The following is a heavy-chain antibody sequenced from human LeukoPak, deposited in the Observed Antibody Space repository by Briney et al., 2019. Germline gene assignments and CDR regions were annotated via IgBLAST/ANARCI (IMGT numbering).Heavy chain of an antibody. V-gene: IGHV3-23*01. CDR3: AKGPPAAMVSGYFQH. CDR2: ISGSGGST. D-gene: IGHD5-18*01. J-gene: IGHJ1*01. CDR1: GFTFSSYA. Sequence: PGGSLRPSCAASGFTFSSYAMSWVRQAPGKGLEWVSAISGSGGSTYYADSVKGRFTISRDNSKNTLYLQMNSLRAEDTAVYYCAKGPPAAMVSGYFQHWGQGTLVTVSS.